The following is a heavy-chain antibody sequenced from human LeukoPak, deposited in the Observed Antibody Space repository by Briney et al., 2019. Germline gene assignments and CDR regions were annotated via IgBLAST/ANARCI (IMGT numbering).Heavy chain of an antibody. Sequence: SVKVSFKASGYTFTGYYMHWVRQAPGQGLEWMGWINPNSGGTNYAQKFQGRVTMTRDTSINTAYMALSRLRSDHTPVYYCASGNGDTKPHDYWGQGTLVTVSS. V-gene: IGHV1-2*02. D-gene: IGHD4-17*01. CDR1: GYTFTGYY. J-gene: IGHJ4*02. CDR2: INPNSGGT. CDR3: ASGNGDTKPHDY.